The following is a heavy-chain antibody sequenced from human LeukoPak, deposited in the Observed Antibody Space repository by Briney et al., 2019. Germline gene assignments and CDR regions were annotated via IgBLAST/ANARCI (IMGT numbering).Heavy chain of an antibody. J-gene: IGHJ4*02. CDR3: AKHGYCSSTSCYRTLSY. CDR1: GFTFSSYA. CDR2: ISGSGGST. Sequence: GGSLRLSCAASGFTFSSYAMSWVRQASGKGLEWVSAISGSGGSTYYADSVKGRFTISRDNSKNTLYLQMNSLRAEDTAVYYCAKHGYCSSTSCYRTLSYWGQGTLVTVSS. V-gene: IGHV3-23*01. D-gene: IGHD2-2*03.